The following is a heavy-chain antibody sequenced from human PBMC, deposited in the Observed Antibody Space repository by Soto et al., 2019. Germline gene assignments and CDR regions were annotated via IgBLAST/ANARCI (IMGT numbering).Heavy chain of an antibody. CDR1: GGSFSGYY. CDR3: ARGPPRVLDY. J-gene: IGHJ4*02. V-gene: IGHV4-34*01. CDR2: INHSGST. Sequence: SETLSLTCAVYGGSFSGYYWSWIRQPPGKGLEWIGEINHSGSTNYNPSLKSRVTISVDTSKNQFYLNLSSVTAADTAVYYCARGPPRVLDYWGQGTLVTVSS.